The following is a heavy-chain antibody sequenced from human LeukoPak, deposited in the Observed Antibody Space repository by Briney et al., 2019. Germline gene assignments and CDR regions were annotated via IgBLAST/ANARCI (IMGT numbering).Heavy chain of an antibody. J-gene: IGHJ3*02. CDR3: ARGVGSFGDDPRDALDI. V-gene: IGHV4-4*07. CDR2: IHSTGST. CDR1: GGSISSYY. D-gene: IGHD4-17*01. Sequence: PSENLSLNCTVSGGSISSYYWSWIRQPAGGGLEWIGRIHSTGSTNSNPSLKSRVTMSVDTSKKQLSLKLTSVTAADTAVYFCARGVGSFGDDPRDALDIWGQGTMVTVSS.